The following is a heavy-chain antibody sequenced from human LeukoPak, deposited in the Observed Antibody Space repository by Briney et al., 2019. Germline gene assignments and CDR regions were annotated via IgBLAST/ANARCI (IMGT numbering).Heavy chain of an antibody. D-gene: IGHD6-19*01. V-gene: IGHV1-46*01. Sequence: ASVKVSCKASGYTFTSYYMHWVRQAPGQGLEWMGIINPSGGSTSYAQKFQGRVTMTRDTSTSTVYMELSSLRSEDTAVYYCARGDRAVAGTPWFDPWGQGTLVTVSS. CDR1: GYTFTSYY. J-gene: IGHJ5*02. CDR3: ARGDRAVAGTPWFDP. CDR2: INPSGGST.